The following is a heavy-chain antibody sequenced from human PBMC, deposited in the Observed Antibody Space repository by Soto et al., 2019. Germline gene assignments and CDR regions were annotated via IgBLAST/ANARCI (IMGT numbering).Heavy chain of an antibody. V-gene: IGHV3-23*01. J-gene: IGHJ4*02. CDR3: ANCPSRDGDCYLDY. CDR2: ISGSGGST. D-gene: IGHD2-21*02. CDR1: GFTFSSYA. Sequence: GGSLRLSCAASGFTFSSYAMSWVRQAPGKGLEWVSAISGSGGSTYYADSVKGRFTISRDNSKNTLYLQMNSLRAEDTAVSYCANCPSRDGDCYLDYWGQGTLVTVSS.